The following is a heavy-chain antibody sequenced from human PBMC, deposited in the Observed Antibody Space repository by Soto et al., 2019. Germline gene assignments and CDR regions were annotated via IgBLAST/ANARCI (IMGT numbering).Heavy chain of an antibody. J-gene: IGHJ4*02. CDR1: GFIFSSYS. D-gene: IGHD1-1*01. Sequence: EVQLVESGGGLVKPGGSLRLSCAASGFIFSSYSMNWVRQAPGKGLEWVSCISSSGSHAYYADSVKGRFTISRDNAKESLYLQMXSXRAXXTAVYYCARDRDGYNPVDYWGQGTLVTV. CDR2: ISSSGSHA. CDR3: ARDRDGYNPVDY. V-gene: IGHV3-21*01.